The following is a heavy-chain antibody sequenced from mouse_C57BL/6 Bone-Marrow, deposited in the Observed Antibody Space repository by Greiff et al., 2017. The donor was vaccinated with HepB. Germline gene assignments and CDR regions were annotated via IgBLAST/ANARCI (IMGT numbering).Heavy chain of an antibody. CDR3: TRRSNYLAWFAY. CDR2: IDPETGGT. CDR1: GYTFTDYE. D-gene: IGHD2-5*01. Sequence: VQVVESGAELVRPGASVTLSCKASGYTFTDYEVHWVKQTPVHGLEWIGAIDPETGGTAYNQKFKGKAILTADKSSSTAYMELRSLTSEDSAVYYCTRRSNYLAWFAYWGQGTLVTVSA. J-gene: IGHJ3*01. V-gene: IGHV1-15*01.